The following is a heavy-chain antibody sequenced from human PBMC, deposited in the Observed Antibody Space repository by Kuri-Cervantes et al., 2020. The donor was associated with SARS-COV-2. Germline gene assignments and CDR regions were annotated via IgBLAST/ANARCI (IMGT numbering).Heavy chain of an antibody. CDR3: ARLTTVTTFDY. J-gene: IGHJ4*02. Sequence: SETLSLTCTVSSGSISRSYYYWDWIRQPPGGRLEWIGNIYYSGSTYYNPSLKSRVTISVDTSKNQFSLKLSSVTAADTAVYYCARLTTVTTFDYWGQGTLVTVSS. V-gene: IGHV4-39*01. CDR2: IYYSGST. CDR1: SGSISRSYYY. D-gene: IGHD4-17*01.